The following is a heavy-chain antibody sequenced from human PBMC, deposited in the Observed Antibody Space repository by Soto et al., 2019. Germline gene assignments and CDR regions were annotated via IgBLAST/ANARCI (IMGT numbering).Heavy chain of an antibody. V-gene: IGHV1-46*03. CDR2: INPSGGST. D-gene: IGHD6-13*01. CDR3: ASPAGSWYTDQPYYYYYYGMDV. J-gene: IGHJ6*02. CDR1: GYTFTSYY. Sequence: GASVKVSCKASGYTFTSYYMHWVRQAPGQGLEWMGIINPSGGSTSYAQKFQGRVTMTRDTSTSTVYMELSSLRSEDTAVYYCASPAGSWYTDQPYYYYYYGMDVWGQGTTVTVSS.